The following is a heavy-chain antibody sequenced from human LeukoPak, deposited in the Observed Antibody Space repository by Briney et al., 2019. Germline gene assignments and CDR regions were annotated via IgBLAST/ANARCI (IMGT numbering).Heavy chain of an antibody. D-gene: IGHD2-21*02. CDR3: ASSVVTAIDY. J-gene: IGHJ4*02. Sequence: GGSLRLSCAASGFTFSSYAMHWVRQAPGKGLEWVSTITESGDNTHYTESVKGRFTFSRDNSRNTMYLQMNSLRAEDTAIYYCASSVVTAIDYWGQGTLVTVSS. CDR1: GFTFSSYA. V-gene: IGHV3-23*01. CDR2: ITESGDNT.